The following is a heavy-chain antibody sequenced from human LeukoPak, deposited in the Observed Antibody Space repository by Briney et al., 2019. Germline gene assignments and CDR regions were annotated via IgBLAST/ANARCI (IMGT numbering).Heavy chain of an antibody. CDR3: ARDFKLYCSSTSCYPY. J-gene: IGHJ4*02. CDR2: ISSSGSAI. CDR1: GFTFSSYE. V-gene: IGHV3-48*03. D-gene: IGHD2-2*01. Sequence: PGGSLRLSCAASGFTFSSYEMNWARQAPGKGLEWVSYISSSGSAIYYADSVKGRFTISRDNAKNSLYLQMNSLRAEDTAVYYCARDFKLYCSSTSCYPYWGQGTLVTVSS.